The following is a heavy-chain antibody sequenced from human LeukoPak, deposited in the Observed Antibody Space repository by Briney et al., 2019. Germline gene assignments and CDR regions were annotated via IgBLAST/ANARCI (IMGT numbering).Heavy chain of an antibody. CDR2: INHSGST. Sequence: SETLSLTCAVYGGSFSGYYWSWIRQPPGKGLEWIGEINHSGSTNYNPSLKSRVTKSVDTSKNQFSLKLSSVTAADTAVYYCARGPDSSSSSWFDPWGQGTLVTVSS. CDR3: ARGPDSSSSSWFDP. J-gene: IGHJ5*02. V-gene: IGHV4-34*01. D-gene: IGHD6-6*01. CDR1: GGSFSGYY.